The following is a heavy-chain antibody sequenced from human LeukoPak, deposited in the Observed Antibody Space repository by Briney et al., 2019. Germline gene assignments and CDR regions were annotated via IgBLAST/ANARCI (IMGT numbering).Heavy chain of an antibody. CDR3: VRDLGGRYGY. Sequence: TGGSLRLSCAASGFTFGNYWMHWVRQVPGKGLVWVSRIDTDGSITNYADSARSRFTISRDNARNNLYLQMNSLRAEDTAVYYCVRDLGGRYGYWGQGTLVTVSS. V-gene: IGHV3-74*01. CDR2: IDTDGSIT. CDR1: GFTFGNYW. D-gene: IGHD1-26*01. J-gene: IGHJ4*02.